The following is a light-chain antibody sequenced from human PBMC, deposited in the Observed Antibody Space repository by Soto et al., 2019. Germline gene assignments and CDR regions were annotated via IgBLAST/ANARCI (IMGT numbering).Light chain of an antibody. CDR3: SSYAGSNNVV. Sequence: QSALTQPTSASGPPGQSVTISCTGTSSDVGGYNYVSWYQQHPGKAPKLMIYEVSKRPSGVPDRFSGSKSGNTASLTVSGLQAEDEADYYCSSYAGSNNVVFGGGTKLTVL. J-gene: IGLJ2*01. CDR1: SSDVGGYNY. CDR2: EVS. V-gene: IGLV2-8*01.